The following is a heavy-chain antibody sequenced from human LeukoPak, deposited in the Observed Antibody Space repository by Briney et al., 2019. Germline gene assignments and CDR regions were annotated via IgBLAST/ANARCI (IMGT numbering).Heavy chain of an antibody. Sequence: PSETLSLTCTVSGGSISYYYWSWIRQPPGKGLEWIGYIYYTGSTTYNPSLQSRVTISVDTSKDQFSLKLSSVTAADTAVYYCASYVDTAMGSNFDYWGQGTLVTVSS. CDR3: ASYVDTAMGSNFDY. CDR1: GGSISYYY. J-gene: IGHJ4*02. D-gene: IGHD5-18*01. V-gene: IGHV4-59*08. CDR2: IYYTGST.